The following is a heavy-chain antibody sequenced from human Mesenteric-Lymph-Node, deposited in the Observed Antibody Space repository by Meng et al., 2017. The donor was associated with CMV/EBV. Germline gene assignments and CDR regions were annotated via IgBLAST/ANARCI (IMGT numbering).Heavy chain of an antibody. V-gene: IGHV3-30-3*01. CDR3: TRDRYSNYSPCFDF. CDR2: ISYDGSNK. Sequence: GGSLRLSCEASELFFSSYTMHWVRQAPGKGLEWVAVISYDGSNKKFADSVKGRFTISRDNSKNTLYLEMNSLRTEDTAVYYCTRDRYSNYSPCFDFWGQGTLVTVSS. J-gene: IGHJ4*02. D-gene: IGHD4-11*01. CDR1: ELFFSSYT.